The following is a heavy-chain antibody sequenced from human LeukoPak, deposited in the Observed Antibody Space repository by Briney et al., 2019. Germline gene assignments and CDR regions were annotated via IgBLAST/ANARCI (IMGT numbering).Heavy chain of an antibody. CDR3: ARIYYDSSYYYYYMDV. Sequence: SETLSLTCAVYGGSFSGYYWSWIRQPPGKGLEWIGYIYYSGSTNYNPSLKSRVTISVDTSKNQFSLKLSSVTAADTAVYYCARIYYDSSYYYYYMDVWGKGTTVTISS. D-gene: IGHD3-22*01. J-gene: IGHJ6*03. CDR1: GGSFSGYY. V-gene: IGHV4-59*01. CDR2: IYYSGST.